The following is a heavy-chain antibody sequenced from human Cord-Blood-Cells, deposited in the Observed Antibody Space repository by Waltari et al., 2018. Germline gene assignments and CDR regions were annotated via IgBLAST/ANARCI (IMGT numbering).Heavy chain of an antibody. CDR3: ARHAGDRDAFDI. CDR1: GGSFSGYY. Sequence: QVQLQQWGAGLLKPSETLSLTCAVYGGSFSGYYWGWPRQPPGKGLEWIGEINHSGSTNYNPSLKSRVTISVDTSKNQFSLKLSSVTAADTAVYYCARHAGDRDAFDIWGQGTMVTVSS. V-gene: IGHV4-34*01. D-gene: IGHD7-27*01. J-gene: IGHJ3*02. CDR2: INHSGST.